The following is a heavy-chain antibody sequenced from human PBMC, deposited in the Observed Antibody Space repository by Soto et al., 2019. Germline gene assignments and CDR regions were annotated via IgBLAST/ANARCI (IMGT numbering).Heavy chain of an antibody. V-gene: IGHV4-34*01. CDR3: ARCLPRVAYYYDSRRFDP. CDR2: INHSGST. J-gene: IGHJ5*02. D-gene: IGHD3-22*01. CDR1: GGSFSGYY. Sequence: SETLSLTCAVYGGSFSGYYWSWIRQPPGKGLECIGEINHSGSTNYNPSLKSRVTISVDTSKNQFSLKLSSVTAADTAVYYCARCLPRVAYYYDSRRFDPWGQGTLVTVSS.